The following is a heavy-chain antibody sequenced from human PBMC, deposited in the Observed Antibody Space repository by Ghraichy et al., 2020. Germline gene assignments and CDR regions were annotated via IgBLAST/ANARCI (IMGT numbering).Heavy chain of an antibody. D-gene: IGHD5-12*01. CDR3: AKESGDIVATSPRTDFHY. V-gene: IGHV3-23*01. J-gene: IGHJ4*02. CDR1: GFTFSSYA. CDR2: ISGSGGST. Sequence: GGSLRLSCAASGFTFSSYAMSWVRQAPGKGLEWVSAISGSGGSTYYADSVKGRFTISRDNSKNTLYLQMNSLRAEDTAVYYCAKESGDIVATSPRTDFHYWGQGTLVTVSS.